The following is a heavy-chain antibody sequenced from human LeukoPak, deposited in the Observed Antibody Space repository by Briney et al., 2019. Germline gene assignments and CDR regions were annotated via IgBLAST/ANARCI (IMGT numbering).Heavy chain of an antibody. Sequence: GGSLRFSCAASGFTFSSYAMSWVRQAPGKGLEWVSAISGSGGSTYYADPVKGRFTISRDNSKNTLYLQMNSLRAEDTAVYYCAKEVEWELPSFNYFDYWGQGTLVTVSS. CDR1: GFTFSSYA. J-gene: IGHJ4*02. D-gene: IGHD1-26*01. CDR3: AKEVEWELPSFNYFDY. CDR2: ISGSGGST. V-gene: IGHV3-23*01.